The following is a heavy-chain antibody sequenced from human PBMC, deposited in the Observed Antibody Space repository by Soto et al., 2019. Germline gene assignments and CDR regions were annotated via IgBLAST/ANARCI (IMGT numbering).Heavy chain of an antibody. CDR3: AKWGTTSPDY. J-gene: IGHJ4*02. D-gene: IGHD1-1*01. V-gene: IGHV3-49*03. Sequence: EVQLVESGGGLVQPGRSLRLSCTASGFTFSDYGVSWFRQAPGKGLEWVTFIRSTPYGGTAEYAASVRGRFTISRDDSKSTTYVQMNSLKTEDTAIYYCAKWGTTSPDYWGQGTLVTVS. CDR1: GFTFSDYG. CDR2: IRSTPYGGTA.